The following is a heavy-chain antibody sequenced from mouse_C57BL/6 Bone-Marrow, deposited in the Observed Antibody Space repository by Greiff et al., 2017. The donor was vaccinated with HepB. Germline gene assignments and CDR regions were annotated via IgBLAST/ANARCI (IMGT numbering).Heavy chain of an antibody. CDR2: IYPGDGDT. CDR1: GYAFSSSW. V-gene: IGHV1-82*01. Sequence: QVHVKQSGPELVKPGASVKISCKASGYAFSSSWMNWVKQRPGKGLEWIGRIYPGDGDTNYNGKFKGKATLTADKSSSTAYMQLSSLTSEDSAVYFCARDGNYPLYFDYWGQGTTLTVSS. D-gene: IGHD2-1*01. J-gene: IGHJ2*01. CDR3: ARDGNYPLYFDY.